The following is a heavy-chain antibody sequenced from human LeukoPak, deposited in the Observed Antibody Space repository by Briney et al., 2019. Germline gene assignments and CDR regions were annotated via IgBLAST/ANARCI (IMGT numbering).Heavy chain of an antibody. J-gene: IGHJ4*02. CDR2: IWYDGSNK. CDR3: AREGQNSDEFDY. Sequence: GGSLRLSCAASGFTFSSYGMHWVRQAPGKGLEWVAVIWYDGSNKYYADSVKGRFTISRDNSKNTLYLQMNSLRAEDTAVYYCAREGQNSDEFDYWGQGTLVTVSS. V-gene: IGHV3-33*01. CDR1: GFTFSSYG. D-gene: IGHD4-23*01.